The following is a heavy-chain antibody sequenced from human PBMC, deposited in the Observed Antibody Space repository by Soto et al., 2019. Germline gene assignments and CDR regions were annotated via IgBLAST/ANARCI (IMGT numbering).Heavy chain of an antibody. D-gene: IGHD4-17*01. Sequence: EVQLLESGGGSVQPGGSLRLSCAASGFSFISYAMSWVRQSPGKGLEWVSGTSGSGGNTYHADSVRGRFTISRDNSKNTLYLQMNSLRPEDTAVYYCAKGDSTVVDGSDIWGQGTMVTVSS. V-gene: IGHV3-23*01. CDR2: TSGSGGNT. J-gene: IGHJ3*02. CDR3: AKGDSTVVDGSDI. CDR1: GFSFISYA.